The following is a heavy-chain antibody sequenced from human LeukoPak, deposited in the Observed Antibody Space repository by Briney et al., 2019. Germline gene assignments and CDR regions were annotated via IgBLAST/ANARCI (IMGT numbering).Heavy chain of an antibody. CDR1: GFTFIPYS. V-gene: IGHV3-74*01. CDR3: ASLGGVGATTWNYYYYGMDV. D-gene: IGHD1-26*01. CDR2: INSDGSST. J-gene: IGHJ6*02. Sequence: GGSLRLSGVASGFTFIPYSMNWVRQAPGKGLVWVSRINSDGSSTSYADSVKGRFTISRDNAKNTLYLQMNSLRAEDTAVYYCASLGGVGATTWNYYYYGMDVWGQGTTVTVSS.